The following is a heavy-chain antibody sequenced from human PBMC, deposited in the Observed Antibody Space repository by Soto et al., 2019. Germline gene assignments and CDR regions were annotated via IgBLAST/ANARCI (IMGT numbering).Heavy chain of an antibody. CDR2: ISSSSSYI. V-gene: IGHV3-21*01. CDR1: GFTFSSYS. CDR3: ARGDSGYDSPD. Sequence: GGSLRLSCAASGFTFSSYSMNWVRQAPGKGLEWVSSISSSSSYIYYADSVKGRFTISRDNAKNSLYLQMNSLRAEDTAVYYCARGDSGYDSPDWGQGTLVTVSS. D-gene: IGHD5-12*01. J-gene: IGHJ4*02.